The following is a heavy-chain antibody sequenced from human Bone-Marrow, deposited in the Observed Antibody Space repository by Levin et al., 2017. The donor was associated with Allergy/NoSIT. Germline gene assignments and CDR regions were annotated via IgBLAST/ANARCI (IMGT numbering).Heavy chain of an antibody. J-gene: IGHJ4*02. CDR3: LRENYGADS. D-gene: IGHD3-10*01. V-gene: IGHV3-15*01. Sequence: GGSLRLSCTASGFALSSAWMSWVRQAPGKGLEWVGRIKRKVDGETTDYAAPVQGRFTISRDDSRNTLYLQMNSLKTEDTAVYYCLRENYGADSWGQGTLVTVSS. CDR2: IKRKVDGETT. CDR1: GFALSSAW.